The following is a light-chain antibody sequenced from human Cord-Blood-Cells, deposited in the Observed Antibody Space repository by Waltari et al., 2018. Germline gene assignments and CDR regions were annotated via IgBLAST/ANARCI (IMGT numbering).Light chain of an antibody. J-gene: IGKJ4*01. CDR2: ASS. CDR1: QSISSY. CDR3: QQSYSTPRT. Sequence: IQITQSPFSLSASVGDRVTITCLASQSISSYLNWDQQKPGKAPKVLTYASSSLQSWVPSRFSGSGSGTDFTLTISSLQPEDFATYYCQQSYSTPRTFGGGTKVGIK. V-gene: IGKV1-39*01.